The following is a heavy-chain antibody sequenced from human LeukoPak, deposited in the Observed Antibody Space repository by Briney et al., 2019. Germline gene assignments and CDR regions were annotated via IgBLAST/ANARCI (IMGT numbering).Heavy chain of an antibody. CDR2: ISGSGETI. J-gene: IGHJ4*02. CDR3: AKVVVSGNGDYFDF. D-gene: IGHD2-8*01. V-gene: IGHV3-23*01. CDR1: GFTFSSSA. Sequence: GGSLRLSCAASGFTFSSSAMAWVRLAPGKWLEWVSSISGSGETIHYADSVKGRFPISRDNSKSTLSLQMNSLRAEDTAIYYCAKVVVSGNGDYFDFWGQGTLVTVAS.